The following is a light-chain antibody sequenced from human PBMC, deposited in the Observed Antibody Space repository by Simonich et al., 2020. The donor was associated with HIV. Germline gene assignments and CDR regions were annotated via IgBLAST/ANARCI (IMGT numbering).Light chain of an antibody. V-gene: IGKV1-NL1*01. CDR1: QGISNS. CDR3: QQYYHTPPWT. CDR2: AAS. J-gene: IGKJ1*01. Sequence: DIQMTQSPSSLSASVGDRVTITCRASQGISNSLAWYQQKPGKAPKLLLYAASRLESGVPSRFSGSVSGTDYTLTISSLQPEDFATYYCQQYYHTPPWTFGQGTKVEIK.